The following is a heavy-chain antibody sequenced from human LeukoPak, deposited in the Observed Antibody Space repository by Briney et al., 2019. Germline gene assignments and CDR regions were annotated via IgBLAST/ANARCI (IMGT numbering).Heavy chain of an antibody. V-gene: IGHV4-30-2*03. CDR3: ARHGLHYGDYVSWFDP. CDR2: IYYSGST. J-gene: IGHJ5*02. D-gene: IGHD4-17*01. CDR1: GSSIRSGGYY. Sequence: SQTLSLTCTVSGSSIRSGGYYWSWIRQPPGKGLEWIGSIYYSGSTYYNPSLKSRVTISVDTSKNQFSLKLSSVTAADTAVYYCARHGLHYGDYVSWFDPWGQGTLVTVSS.